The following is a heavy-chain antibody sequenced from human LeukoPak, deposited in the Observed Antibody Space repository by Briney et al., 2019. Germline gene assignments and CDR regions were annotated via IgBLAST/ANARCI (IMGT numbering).Heavy chain of an antibody. CDR3: ARGGDYGDYVFHY. CDR2: IHYSGST. Sequence: SETLSLTCTVSGYFISSAYYWGWIRQPPGKGLEWIGSIHYSGSTDYNPSLKSRVNILADTSKNQFSLKLYSVTAADTAVYYCARGGDYGDYVFHYWGQGTLVTVSS. V-gene: IGHV4-38-2*02. J-gene: IGHJ4*02. CDR1: GYFISSAYY. D-gene: IGHD4-17*01.